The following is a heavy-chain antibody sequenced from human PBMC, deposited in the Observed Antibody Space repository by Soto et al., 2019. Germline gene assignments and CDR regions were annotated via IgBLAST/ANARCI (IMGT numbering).Heavy chain of an antibody. Sequence: QVQLQESGPGLVKPSGTLSLTCAVSGGSISSSNWWSWVRQPPGKGLEWIGEIYHSGSTNYNPSLKSRVTISVDTSKNQFSLKLSSVTAADTAVYYCARQAGSGWYNWLDPWGQGTLVTVSS. CDR2: IYHSGST. CDR3: ARQAGSGWYNWLDP. D-gene: IGHD6-19*01. V-gene: IGHV4-4*02. J-gene: IGHJ5*02. CDR1: GGSISSSNW.